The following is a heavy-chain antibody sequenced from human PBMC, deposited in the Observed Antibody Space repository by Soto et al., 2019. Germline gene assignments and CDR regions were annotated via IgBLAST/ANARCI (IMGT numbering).Heavy chain of an antibody. CDR3: VKGEYYYDSSGYYPFDY. Sequence: GGSLRLSCSASGFTFSIYAMHWVRQAPGKGLEYVSSISTNGGSTHYADSVKGRSTISRDNSKNTQYLQMSSLRADDTAVYYCVKGEYYYDSSGYYPFDYWGQGTLVTVSS. D-gene: IGHD3-22*01. V-gene: IGHV3-64D*06. J-gene: IGHJ4*02. CDR2: ISTNGGST. CDR1: GFTFSIYA.